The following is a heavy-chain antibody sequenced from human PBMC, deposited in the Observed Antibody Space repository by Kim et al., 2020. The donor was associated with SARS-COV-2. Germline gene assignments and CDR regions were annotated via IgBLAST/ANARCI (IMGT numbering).Heavy chain of an antibody. Sequence: SETLSLTCTVSGGSISSYYWSWIRQPPGKGLEWIGYIYYSGSTNYNPSLKSRVTISVDTSKNQFSLKLSSVPAADTAVYYCAREIGGYDILTGYQRNYGMDVWGQGTTVTVSS. CDR2: IYYSGST. J-gene: IGHJ6*02. CDR3: AREIGGYDILTGYQRNYGMDV. V-gene: IGHV4-59*13. D-gene: IGHD3-9*01. CDR1: GGSISSYY.